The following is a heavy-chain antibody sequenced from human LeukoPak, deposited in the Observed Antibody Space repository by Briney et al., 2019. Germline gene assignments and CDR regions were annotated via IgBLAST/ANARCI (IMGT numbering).Heavy chain of an antibody. D-gene: IGHD3-3*01. CDR1: GFTFSSYD. CDR2: IGTAGDA. J-gene: IGHJ6*02. CDR3: ARGNDFWSGPTHYGMDV. Sequence: GGSLRLSCAVSGFTFSSYDMHWVRQATGKGLEWVSAIGTAGDAYYPGSVKGRFTISRENAKNSLYLQMNSLRAGDTAVYYCARGNDFWSGPTHYGMDVWGQGTTVTVSS. V-gene: IGHV3-13*01.